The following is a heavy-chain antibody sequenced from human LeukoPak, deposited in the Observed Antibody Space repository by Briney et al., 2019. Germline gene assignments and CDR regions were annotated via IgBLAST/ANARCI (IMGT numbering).Heavy chain of an antibody. CDR1: GFTFSDYY. D-gene: IGHD2-15*01. Sequence: PGGSLRLSCAASGFTFSDYYMSWLRQAPVKGLEWVSYISSSSSYTNYADSVKGRFTISRDNAKNSLYLQMNSLRAEDTAVYYCVREDCSGGSCYLSSFDYWGQGTLVTVSS. V-gene: IGHV3-11*06. J-gene: IGHJ4*02. CDR2: ISSSSSYT. CDR3: VREDCSGGSCYLSSFDY.